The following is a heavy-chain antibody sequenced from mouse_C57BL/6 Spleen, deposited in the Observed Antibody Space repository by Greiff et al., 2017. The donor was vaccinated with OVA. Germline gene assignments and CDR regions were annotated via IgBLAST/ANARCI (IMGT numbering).Heavy chain of an antibody. CDR3: ARHGGYYGSSYFDY. D-gene: IGHD1-1*01. CDR1: GFTFSSYG. CDR2: ISSGGSYT. Sequence: EVQLVESGGDLVKPGGSLKLSCAASGFTFSSYGMSWVRQTPDKRLEWVATISSGGSYTYYPASVKGRFTISRDNAKNTLYLQMSSLKSEDTAMYYCARHGGYYGSSYFDYWGQGTTLTVSS. J-gene: IGHJ2*01. V-gene: IGHV5-6*01.